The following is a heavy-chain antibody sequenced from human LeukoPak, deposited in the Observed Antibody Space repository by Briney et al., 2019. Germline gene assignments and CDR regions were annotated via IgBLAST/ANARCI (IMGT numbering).Heavy chain of an antibody. J-gene: IGHJ4*02. V-gene: IGHV4-39*07. D-gene: IGHD3-10*01. CDR1: GGSISSYY. CDR3: ARDPYYYGSGSPGIFDY. Sequence: SSETLSLTCTVSGGSISSYYWGWIRQPPGKGLEWIGSIYYSGSTYYNPSLKSRVTISVDTSKNQFSLKLSSVTAADTAVYYCARDPYYYGSGSPGIFDYWGQGTLVTVSS. CDR2: IYYSGST.